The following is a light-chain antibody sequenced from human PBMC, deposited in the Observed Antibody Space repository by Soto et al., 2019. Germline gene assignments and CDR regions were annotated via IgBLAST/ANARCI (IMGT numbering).Light chain of an antibody. V-gene: IGKV1-39*01. CDR3: QQTSSAPFT. CDR1: QTINTY. J-gene: IGKJ3*01. Sequence: DIQMTQSPYSLSAAVGDRGTIACRASQTINTYLNWYQQKPGKAPKLLIFDAASLQSGVPSRFSGGGSRTDFTLTITSLQPEDFATYYCQQTSSAPFTFGPGTKVDIK. CDR2: DAA.